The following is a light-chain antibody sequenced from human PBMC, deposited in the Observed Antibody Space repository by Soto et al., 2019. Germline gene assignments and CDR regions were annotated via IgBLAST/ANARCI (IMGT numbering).Light chain of an antibody. Sequence: EIVMTQSPATLSVSPGERATLSCRASQSVSSNLAWYQQKPGQAPRLLIYGASTRATGIPARFSGSESGTEFTLTFSSLQSEDFAVYYCQQYNNWPRTFGQGTKV. J-gene: IGKJ1*01. CDR3: QQYNNWPRT. CDR1: QSVSSN. CDR2: GAS. V-gene: IGKV3-15*01.